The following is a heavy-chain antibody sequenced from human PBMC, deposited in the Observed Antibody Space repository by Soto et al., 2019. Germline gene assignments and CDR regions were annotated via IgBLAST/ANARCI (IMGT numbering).Heavy chain of an antibody. CDR2: MQPNTGRT. Sequence: ASVKVSCKASGYSFTSLDINWVRQTAGQGLEWMGWMQPNTGRTGYAQKFQGRVTMTRDTSINTAYMELTTLTSDDTAFYYCARGVSAGVDYWGQGTLVTVSS. CDR3: ARGVSAGVDY. V-gene: IGHV1-8*01. J-gene: IGHJ4*02. D-gene: IGHD1-26*01. CDR1: GYSFTSLD.